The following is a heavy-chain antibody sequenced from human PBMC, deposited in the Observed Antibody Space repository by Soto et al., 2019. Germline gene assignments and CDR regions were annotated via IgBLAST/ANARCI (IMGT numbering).Heavy chain of an antibody. Sequence: EVQLLESGGGLVQPGGSLRLSCAASGFTFSSYAMRWVRQAPGKGLEWVSAISGSGGSTYYADSVKGRFTVSRDTSKNTLDLQMNSLRAEDTAVYYCARRGSGSYYDYWGQGTLVTVSS. J-gene: IGHJ4*02. CDR1: GFTFSSYA. CDR3: ARRGSGSYYDY. CDR2: ISGSGGST. D-gene: IGHD1-26*01. V-gene: IGHV3-23*01.